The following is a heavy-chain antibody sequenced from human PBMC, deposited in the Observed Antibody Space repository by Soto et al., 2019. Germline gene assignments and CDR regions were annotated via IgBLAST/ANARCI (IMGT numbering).Heavy chain of an antibody. CDR3: ARHDSSSYFAVWDY. J-gene: IGHJ4*02. CDR2: IYYSGST. D-gene: IGHD3-22*01. V-gene: IGHV4-59*08. Sequence: SETLSLTCTVSGGSISGYYWSWIRQPPGKGLEWIGYIYYSGSTNYNPSLKSRVTISVDTSKNQFSLKLSSVTAADTAVYYCARHDSSSYFAVWDYWGQGTLVTVSS. CDR1: GGSISGYY.